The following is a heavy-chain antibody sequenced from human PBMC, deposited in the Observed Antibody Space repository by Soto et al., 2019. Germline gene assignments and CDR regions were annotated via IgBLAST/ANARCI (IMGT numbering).Heavy chain of an antibody. CDR3: AREYYGLLTGYYTDY. D-gene: IGHD3-9*01. CDR2: ISGDGVTT. J-gene: IGHJ4*02. CDR1: GFPFSSYW. Sequence: EVQLVESGGDLVQRGGSLRLSCAASGFPFSSYWMHWXXXXXXXXXXXVARISGDGVTTYYADSVTGRFTVSRDNAKNTLSLQISGLRAXDTXVYYCAREYYGLLTGYYTDYWGQGTLVSVSS. V-gene: IGHV3-74*01.